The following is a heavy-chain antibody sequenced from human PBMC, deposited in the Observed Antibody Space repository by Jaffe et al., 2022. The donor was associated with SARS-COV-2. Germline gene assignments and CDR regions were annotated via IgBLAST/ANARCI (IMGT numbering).Heavy chain of an antibody. CDR1: GFTFSSYA. Sequence: QVQLVESGGGVVQPGRSLRLSCAASGFTFSSYAMHWVRQAPGKGLEWVAVISYDGSNKYYADSVKGRFTISRDNSKNTLYLQMNSLRAEDTAVYYCARDRRDGDYVGWYAFDIWGQGTMVTVSS. V-gene: IGHV3-30-3*01. CDR2: ISYDGSNK. J-gene: IGHJ3*02. CDR3: ARDRRDGDYVGWYAFDI. D-gene: IGHD4-17*01.